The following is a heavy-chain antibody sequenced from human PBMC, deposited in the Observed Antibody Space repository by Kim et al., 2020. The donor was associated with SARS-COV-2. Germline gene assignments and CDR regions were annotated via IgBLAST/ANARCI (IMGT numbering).Heavy chain of an antibody. Sequence: GGSLRLSCEASGFTFRTFAMKWVRQAPGKGLEWVATIGEHGGETHYADSVDGRFAISRDNSRNTLSLQLNSLRSEDTAIYYCAQDYGTNLFDYSDPGTLV. V-gene: IGHV3-23*01. D-gene: IGHD2-8*01. CDR1: GFTFRTFA. J-gene: IGHJ4*01. CDR2: IGEHGGET. CDR3: AQDYGTNLFDY.